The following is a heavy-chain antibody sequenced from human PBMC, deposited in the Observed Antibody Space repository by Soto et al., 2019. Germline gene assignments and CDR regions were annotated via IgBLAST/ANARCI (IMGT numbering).Heavy chain of an antibody. CDR2: IIPIFGTA. V-gene: IGHV1-69*01. CDR3: STSVYCSTTTCYYYYGMDV. CDR1: GGTFRSYS. Sequence: QVQLVQSGAEVKKPGSSVTVSCKASGGTFRSYSINWVRQAPGQGLEWMGGIIPIFGTATYAQKFQGRVTITADDSASTAYMELSSLTSEDTALYYCSTSVYCSTTTCYYYYGMDVWGQGTTVTVSS. D-gene: IGHD2-2*01. J-gene: IGHJ6*02.